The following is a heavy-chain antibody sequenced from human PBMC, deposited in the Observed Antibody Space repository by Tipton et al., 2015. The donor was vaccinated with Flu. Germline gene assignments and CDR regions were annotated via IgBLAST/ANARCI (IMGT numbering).Heavy chain of an antibody. CDR2: IHQTGNT. CDR3: ARAVSTIVRGAPRGALDS. CDR1: GDSIGSKYF. D-gene: IGHD3-10*01. Sequence: TLSLTCSVSGDSIGSKYFWGWIRQPPGEGLEWIGNIHQTGNTYYNPSLRSRVSISVVRSKNQFSLRLTSVTAADTAVYYCARAVSTIVRGAPRGALDSWGQGTLVTVSS. V-gene: IGHV4-38-2*02. J-gene: IGHJ4*02.